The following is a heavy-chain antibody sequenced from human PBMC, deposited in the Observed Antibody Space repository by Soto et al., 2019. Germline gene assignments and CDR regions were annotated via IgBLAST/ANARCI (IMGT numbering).Heavy chain of an antibody. J-gene: IGHJ4*02. CDR1: GYTFTGYY. CDR3: ARFDLSTTVTTIA. D-gene: IGHD4-17*01. Sequence: ASVKVSCKASGYTFTGYYMHWVRQAPGQGLEWMGWINPNSGGTNYAQKFQGWVTMTRDTSISTAYMELSRLRSDDTAVYYCARFDLSTTVTTIAWGQGTLVTVSS. V-gene: IGHV1-2*04. CDR2: INPNSGGT.